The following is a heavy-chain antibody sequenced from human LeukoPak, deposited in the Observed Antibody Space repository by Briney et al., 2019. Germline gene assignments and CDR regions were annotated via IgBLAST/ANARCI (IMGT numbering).Heavy chain of an antibody. Sequence: PGGSLRLSCAASGFTFSSYGMHWVRQAPGKGLEWVAVISYDGSNKYYADSVRRRFTISRDNTKNTLYLQMNSMRAEDTAVYYCANGITGTDDFDYWGQGTLVTVSS. V-gene: IGHV3-30*18. J-gene: IGHJ4*02. D-gene: IGHD1-20*01. CDR1: GFTFSSYG. CDR3: ANGITGTDDFDY. CDR2: ISYDGSNK.